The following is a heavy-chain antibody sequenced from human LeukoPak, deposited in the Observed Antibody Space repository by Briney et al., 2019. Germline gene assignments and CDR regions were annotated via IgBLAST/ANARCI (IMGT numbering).Heavy chain of an antibody. CDR1: GGTFSSYA. CDR3: ARDRPPYYYDSSGSFDY. V-gene: IGHV1-69*04. J-gene: IGHJ4*02. CDR2: IIPILGIA. Sequence: SVKVSCKASGGTFSSYAISWVRQAPGQGLEWMGRIIPILGIANYAQKFQGRVTITADKSTSTAYMALSSLRSEDTAVYYCARDRPPYYYDSSGSFDYWGQGTLVTVSS. D-gene: IGHD3-22*01.